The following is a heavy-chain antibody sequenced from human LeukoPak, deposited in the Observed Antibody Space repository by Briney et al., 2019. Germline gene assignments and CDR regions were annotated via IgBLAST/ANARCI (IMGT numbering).Heavy chain of an antibody. J-gene: IGHJ4*02. CDR1: GYTFNTYG. CDR3: LRDAQRPRLTPDY. V-gene: IGHV1-18*01. Sequence: ASAKVSCKASGYTFNTYGISWVRQAPGQGLEWMGWISTYNGDTNYVQNLQGRVTMTTDTSTSTAYMELMSLRSDDTAVYYCLRDAQRPRLTPDYWGQGTLVTVSS. D-gene: IGHD6-25*01. CDR2: ISTYNGDT.